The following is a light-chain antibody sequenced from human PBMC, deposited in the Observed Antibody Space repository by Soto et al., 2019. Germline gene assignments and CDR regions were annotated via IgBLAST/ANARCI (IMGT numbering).Light chain of an antibody. Sequence: EIVLTQSPGTLSLSPGERATLSCRASQSVSTSYLAWYQQKPGQAPRLLIYGASSTATGIPDRFSGSGSGADFTLTISRLEPEDFAVYYCQQYGSVPLTFGGGTKVVIK. V-gene: IGKV3-20*01. CDR2: GAS. J-gene: IGKJ4*01. CDR3: QQYGSVPLT. CDR1: QSVSTSY.